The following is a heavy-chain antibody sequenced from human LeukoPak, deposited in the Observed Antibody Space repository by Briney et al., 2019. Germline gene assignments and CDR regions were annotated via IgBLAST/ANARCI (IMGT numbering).Heavy chain of an antibody. J-gene: IGHJ4*02. Sequence: GGSLRLSCAASGFTFSSYSMNWVRQAPGKGLEWVSSISSSSSYIYYADSVKGRFTISRDNAKNSLYLQMNSLRAEDTAVYYCAREVTMVRGVRFFDYWGQGTLVTVSS. V-gene: IGHV3-21*01. CDR1: GFTFSSYS. CDR2: ISSSSSYI. D-gene: IGHD3-10*01. CDR3: AREVTMVRGVRFFDY.